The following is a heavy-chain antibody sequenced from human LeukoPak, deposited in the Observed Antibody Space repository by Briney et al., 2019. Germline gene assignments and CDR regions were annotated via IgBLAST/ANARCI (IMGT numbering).Heavy chain of an antibody. J-gene: IGHJ6*02. CDR3: AKGITMVRGVSIEGVFYYYGMDV. Sequence: GGSLRLSCAASGFTFSSYGMHWVRQAPGKGLEWVAVISYDGSNKYYADSVKGRFTISRDNSKNTLYLQMNSLRAEDTAVYYCAKGITMVRGVSIEGVFYYYGMDVWGQGTTVTVSS. V-gene: IGHV3-30*18. CDR2: ISYDGSNK. CDR1: GFTFSSYG. D-gene: IGHD3-10*01.